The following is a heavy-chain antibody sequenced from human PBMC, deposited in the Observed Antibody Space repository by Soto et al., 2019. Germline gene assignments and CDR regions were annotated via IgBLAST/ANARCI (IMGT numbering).Heavy chain of an antibody. Sequence: DVQLVESGGGLIQPGESLRLSCAAFGFTISGQKYVAWVLQAPGKGLEWVSALYDLDGSFYADSVKGRFTTSSDSAKTTVYLQMHDLRPADTAVYYCATWHEREHAYDVWGHGTTVTVSS. J-gene: IGHJ3*01. CDR2: LYDLDGS. V-gene: IGHV3-53*01. D-gene: IGHD1-1*01. CDR1: GFTISGQKY. CDR3: ATWHEREHAYDV.